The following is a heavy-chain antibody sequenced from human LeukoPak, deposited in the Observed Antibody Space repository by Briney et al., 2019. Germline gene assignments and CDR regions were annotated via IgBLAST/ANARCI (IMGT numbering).Heavy chain of an antibody. Sequence: SETPSLTCTVSGGSVSSSIYCWGWTRQPPGKGLEWIGSIYYSGSTSYNPSLKSRVTISVDTSKNQFSLKLTSVTAADTAVYYCASRNDILTGYVFDFWGQGTLVTVSS. CDR1: GGSVSSSIYC. CDR3: ASRNDILTGYVFDF. J-gene: IGHJ4*02. D-gene: IGHD3-9*01. V-gene: IGHV4-39*01. CDR2: IYYSGST.